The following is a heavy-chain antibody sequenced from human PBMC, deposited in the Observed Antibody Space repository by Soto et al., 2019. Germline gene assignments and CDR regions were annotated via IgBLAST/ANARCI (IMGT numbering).Heavy chain of an antibody. CDR1: GITFKTIW. V-gene: IGHV3-7*01. CDR2: MNPDGSYS. CDR3: ARDPENGAIDH. D-gene: IGHD2-8*01. Sequence: GGSLRLSCAVSGITFKTIWMTWIRQAPGKGLEWVAGMNPDGSYSYYVDSVRGRFTISRDNTKSALYLQMNSLRAEDTAVYYCARDPENGAIDHWGQGTLVTVSS. J-gene: IGHJ5*02.